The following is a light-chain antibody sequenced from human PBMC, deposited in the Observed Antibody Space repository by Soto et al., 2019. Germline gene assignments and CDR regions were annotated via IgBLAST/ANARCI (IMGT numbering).Light chain of an antibody. CDR3: QQYGDLPLT. V-gene: IGKV1-33*01. Sequence: DIQVTQSPSSLSASVGDRVTITCQASQDISNYLNWYQQKAGKAPKLLIYDASNLETVVPSRFRGSGSGTDFIFTINSLQPEDIATYYCQQYGDLPLTFGGGTQVEIK. J-gene: IGKJ4*01. CDR1: QDISNY. CDR2: DAS.